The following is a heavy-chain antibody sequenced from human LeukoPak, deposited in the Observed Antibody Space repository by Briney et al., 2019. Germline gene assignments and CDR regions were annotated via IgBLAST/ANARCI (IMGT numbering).Heavy chain of an antibody. V-gene: IGHV1-18*04. CDR2: ISTYNGNT. CDR1: GYTFTSYG. D-gene: IGHD2/OR15-2a*01. J-gene: IGHJ6*04. CDR3: ARRNVVSFYYGMGV. Sequence: ASVKVSCKASGYTFTSYGISWVRQAPGQGLEWMGWISTYNGNTDYAQKLQGRVTMTTDTSTSTAYMELRSLRSDDTAVYYCARRNVVSFYYGMGVWGKGTTVVVSA.